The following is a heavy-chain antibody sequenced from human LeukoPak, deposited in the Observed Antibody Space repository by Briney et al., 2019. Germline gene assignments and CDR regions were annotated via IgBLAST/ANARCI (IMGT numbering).Heavy chain of an antibody. D-gene: IGHD4-11*01. CDR1: GFTLSSYS. Sequence: GGSLRLSCAASGFTLSSYSMNWVRQAPGKGLEWVSSISSSGSYIYYADSVKGRFTISRDNAKNSLYLQMNSLRAEDTAVYYCARDQVVTTVTTTFDYWGQGTLVTVSS. J-gene: IGHJ4*02. CDR2: ISSSGSYI. V-gene: IGHV3-21*01. CDR3: ARDQVVTTVTTTFDY.